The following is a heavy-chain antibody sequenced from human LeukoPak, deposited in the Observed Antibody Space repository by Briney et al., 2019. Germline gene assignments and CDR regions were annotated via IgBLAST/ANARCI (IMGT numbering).Heavy chain of an antibody. J-gene: IGHJ4*02. D-gene: IGHD6-13*01. CDR1: GFTFSDCD. CDR2: ISYRTSHI. V-gene: IGHV3-21*01. Sequence: GGSLRLSCTASGFTFSDCDMNWFRQAQGKGLEWVSSISYRTSHIYYADSVKGRFTISRDNAKNSLYLQMDSLRAEDTAVYFCGRAFPPLRTAAAGDYWGQGTLVTVSS. CDR3: GRAFPPLRTAAAGDY.